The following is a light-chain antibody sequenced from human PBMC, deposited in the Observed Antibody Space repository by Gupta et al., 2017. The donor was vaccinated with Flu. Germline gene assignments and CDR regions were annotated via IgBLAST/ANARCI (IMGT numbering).Light chain of an antibody. J-gene: IGKJ3*01. Sequence: EIVLTQSPATLSLSPGERATLSCRASHTVSSYLAWYQHKPGQAPRLLIYDASNRATGIPARFSGSGSGTDFLLKISRVEPEDVAVYYCKQRRHSPMTFGQGTQVDIK. CDR1: HTVSSY. V-gene: IGKV3-11*01. CDR3: KQRRHSPMT. CDR2: DAS.